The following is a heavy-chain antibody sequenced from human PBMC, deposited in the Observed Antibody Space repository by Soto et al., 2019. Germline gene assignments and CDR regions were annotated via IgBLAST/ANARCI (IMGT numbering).Heavy chain of an antibody. J-gene: IGHJ4*02. D-gene: IGHD1-26*01. CDR2: ISYDGSNK. V-gene: IGHV3-30-3*01. Sequence: WGFLRLSCAASGFTFVSYAIRFFGQAPGKGLEWVAVISYDGSNKYYADSVKGRFTISRDNSKNTLYLQMNSLRAEDTAVYYCAREAPGNSYYFDYWGQGTLVTVSS. CDR1: GFTFVSYA. CDR3: AREAPGNSYYFDY.